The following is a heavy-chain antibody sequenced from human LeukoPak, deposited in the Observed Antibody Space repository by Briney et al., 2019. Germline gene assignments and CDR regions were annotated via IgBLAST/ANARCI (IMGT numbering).Heavy chain of an antibody. V-gene: IGHV1-46*01. CDR1: GYTFTSYY. Sequence: ASVKVSCKASGYTFTSYYMHWVRQAPGQGLEWMGIINPSGGSTSYAQKFQGRVTMTRDMSTSTVYMELSSLRSEDTAVYYCARLGPTYYYDSKGGWFDPWGQGTLVTVSS. CDR3: ARLGPTYYYDSKGGWFDP. CDR2: INPSGGST. J-gene: IGHJ5*02. D-gene: IGHD3-22*01.